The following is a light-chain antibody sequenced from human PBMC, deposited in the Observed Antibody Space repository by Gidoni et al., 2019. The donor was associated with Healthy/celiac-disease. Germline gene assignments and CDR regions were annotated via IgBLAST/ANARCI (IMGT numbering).Light chain of an antibody. J-gene: IGKJ3*01. CDR2: GAS. CDR3: QQYGSSPLT. V-gene: IGKV3-20*01. Sequence: EIVLTPYPCTLSWSPGERATLSCRASPSGSSSYLAWYQQKPGQSPRLPIYGASSRATGIPARFSGSGSGTYFTLTISRLEPEYFAVDYCQQYGSSPLTFXPXTKVDIK. CDR1: PSGSSSY.